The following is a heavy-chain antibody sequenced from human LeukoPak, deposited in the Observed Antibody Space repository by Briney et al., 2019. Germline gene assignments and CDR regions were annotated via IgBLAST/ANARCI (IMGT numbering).Heavy chain of an antibody. D-gene: IGHD3-22*01. V-gene: IGHV1-2*02. CDR2: INPNSGGT. CDR1: GYTFTGYY. J-gene: IGHJ4*02. CDR3: ARGHYLIKYYYDSSGYRGY. Sequence: ASVKVSCKASGYTFTGYYMHWVRQAPRQRLEWVGCINPNSGGTNYAQKFQGRVSMTRDTSISTAYMELSRLRSDDTAVYYCARGHYLIKYYYDSSGYRGYWGQGTLVSVSS.